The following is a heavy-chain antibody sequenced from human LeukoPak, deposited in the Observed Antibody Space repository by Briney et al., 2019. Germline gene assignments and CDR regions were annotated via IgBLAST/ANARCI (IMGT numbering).Heavy chain of an antibody. J-gene: IGHJ4*02. V-gene: IGHV3-30*03. D-gene: IGHD1-26*01. CDR2: ISYVGSIE. Sequence: GRSLRLSCAASGFPFSGYAMHWVRQAPGKGLEWVAIISYVGSIEHYADSVRGRFTVSRDNSKNTVYLQMNSLRTDDTARYFCAREEEGELPDYWGQGTLVTVSS. CDR1: GFPFSGYA. CDR3: AREEEGELPDY.